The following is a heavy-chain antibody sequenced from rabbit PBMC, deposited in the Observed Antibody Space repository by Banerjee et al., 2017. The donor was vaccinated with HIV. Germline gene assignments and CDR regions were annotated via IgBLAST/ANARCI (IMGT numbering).Heavy chain of an antibody. CDR2: IDGGGSGSK. CDR3: AKTYGGVGWAKDL. D-gene: IGHD4-2*01. Sequence: QSLEESGGDLVKPGASPTLTCTASGFSFSSSHWISWVRQAPGKGLEWIACIDGGGSGSKWYASWAKGRFTISKTSSTTVTLQMTSLTAADTATYFCAKTYGGVGWAKDLWGQGTLVTVS. CDR1: GFSFSSSHW. V-gene: IGHV1S40*01. J-gene: IGHJ6*01.